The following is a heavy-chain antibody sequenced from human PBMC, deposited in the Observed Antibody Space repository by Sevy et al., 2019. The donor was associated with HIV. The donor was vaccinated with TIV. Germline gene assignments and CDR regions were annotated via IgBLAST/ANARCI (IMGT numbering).Heavy chain of an antibody. Sequence: ASVKVSCKASGGTFSSYAISWVRQAPGQGLEWMGGIIPIFGTANYAQKFQGRVTITAEESTSTAYMELSSLRIEDTAVYYCARGSGGNDYYYGMDVWDQETTVTVSS. J-gene: IGHJ6*02. V-gene: IGHV1-69*13. CDR3: ARGSGGNDYYYGMDV. CDR2: IIPIFGTA. CDR1: GGTFSSYA. D-gene: IGHD2-15*01.